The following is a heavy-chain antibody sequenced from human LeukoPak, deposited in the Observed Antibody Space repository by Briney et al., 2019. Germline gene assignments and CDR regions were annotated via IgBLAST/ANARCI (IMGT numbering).Heavy chain of an antibody. J-gene: IGHJ4*02. V-gene: IGHV3-9*01. CDR3: AKSRVSGYRHPFDY. CDR1: GFTFDDYA. CDR2: ISWNSGSI. D-gene: IGHD3-22*01. Sequence: GGSLRLSCAAPGFTFDDYAMHWVRQAPGKGLEWVSGISWNSGSIGYADSVKGRFTISRDNAKNSLYLQMNSLRAEDTALYYCAKSRVSGYRHPFDYWGQGTLVTVSS.